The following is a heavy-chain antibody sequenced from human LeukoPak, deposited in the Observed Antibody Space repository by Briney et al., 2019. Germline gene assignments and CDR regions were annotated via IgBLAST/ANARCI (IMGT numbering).Heavy chain of an antibody. CDR3: AGFWSGYYTTSPQYYFDY. Sequence: SETLSLTCIVSGGSVSSGNYYWSWIRQPPGKGLEWIGYIYYSGSTNYNPSLKSRVTISVDTSKNQFSLKLSSVTAADTAVYYCAGFWSGYYTTSPQYYFDYWGQGTLVTVSS. CDR1: GGSVSSGNYY. D-gene: IGHD3-3*01. J-gene: IGHJ4*02. CDR2: IYYSGST. V-gene: IGHV4-61*01.